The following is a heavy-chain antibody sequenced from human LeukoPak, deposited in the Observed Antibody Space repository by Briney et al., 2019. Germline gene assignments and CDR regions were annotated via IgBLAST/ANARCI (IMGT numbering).Heavy chain of an antibody. CDR1: DGSISSSRYY. Sequence: SETLSLTCTLSDGSISSSRYYWGWIRQPPGKGLEWIGSIYYSGSTYYNPSLKSRVTISVDTSKNQFSLKLSSVTAADTAVYYCARNIGWFDPWGQGTLVTVSS. CDR3: ARNIGWFDP. J-gene: IGHJ5*02. CDR2: IYYSGST. V-gene: IGHV4-39*01. D-gene: IGHD2/OR15-2a*01.